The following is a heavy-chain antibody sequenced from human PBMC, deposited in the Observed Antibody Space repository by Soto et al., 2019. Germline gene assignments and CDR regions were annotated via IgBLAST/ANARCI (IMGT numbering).Heavy chain of an antibody. CDR2: IGSDGNYI. Sequence: GSLRLSCAASGCTFFSYTMNWVRQAPGKGLEWVATIGSDGNYIYYADSMKGRFTISRDNAKNLLFLEMNSVRGDDSARYYCARGYRQFDSWGQGILVTVSS. D-gene: IGHD4-4*01. CDR3: ARGYRQFDS. CDR1: GCTFFSYT. V-gene: IGHV3-21*01. J-gene: IGHJ4*02.